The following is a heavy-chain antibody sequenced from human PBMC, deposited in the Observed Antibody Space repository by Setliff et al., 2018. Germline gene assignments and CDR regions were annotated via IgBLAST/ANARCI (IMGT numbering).Heavy chain of an antibody. J-gene: IGHJ4*02. CDR2: IKQDESEK. V-gene: IGHV3-7*01. CDR1: GFTFTNYW. CDR3: ATSDWYAAFDH. Sequence: PGGSLRLSCAASGFTFTNYWINWVRQAPGKGLEWVANIKQDESEKHYVGSVKGRFTIFRDNARNSVYLQMNSLRAEDAAVYYCATSDWYAAFDHWGQGTLVTVSS. D-gene: IGHD6-19*01.